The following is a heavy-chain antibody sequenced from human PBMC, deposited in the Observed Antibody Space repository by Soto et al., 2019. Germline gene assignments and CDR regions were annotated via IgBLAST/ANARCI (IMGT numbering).Heavy chain of an antibody. V-gene: IGHV3-53*01. D-gene: IGHD3-10*01. CDR2: IYSGGYT. CDR1: GFTVSNNY. CDR3: AAQPGGGGY. J-gene: IGHJ4*02. Sequence: EVQLVESGGGLIQPGGSLRLSCAVSGFTVSNNYMSWVRQAPGKGLEGVSVIYSGGYTAYGDSVKGRFTISRDNSKNTIYPKLKSRGPDVRAVFSWAAQPGGGGYWGQGTLVTVSS.